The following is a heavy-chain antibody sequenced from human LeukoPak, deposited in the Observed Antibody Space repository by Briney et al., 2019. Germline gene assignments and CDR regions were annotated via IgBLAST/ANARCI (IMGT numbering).Heavy chain of an antibody. Sequence: SGTLSLTCAVSGGSITTTNWWSWVRQPPGKGLEWIGEVHLNGATDYNPSLESRFSMSIDKSNNHLSLEVTSVTAADTAMYYCTRESGAFSPFGFWGQGTLVTVSS. J-gene: IGHJ4*02. CDR3: TRESGAFSPFGF. CDR1: GGSITTTNW. CDR2: VHLNGAT. V-gene: IGHV4-4*02. D-gene: IGHD1-26*01.